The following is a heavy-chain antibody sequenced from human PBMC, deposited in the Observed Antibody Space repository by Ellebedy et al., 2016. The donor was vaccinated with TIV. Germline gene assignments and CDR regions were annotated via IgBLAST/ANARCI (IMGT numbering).Heavy chain of an antibody. CDR2: ITAYNGNT. Sequence: ASVKVSCXASGYTFTSYGISWVRQAPGQGLEWMGWITAYNGNTNYAQKLQGRVTMTTDTSTSTAYMELRSLRSDDTAVYYCAREFGVRGLNYFDYWGQGTLVTVSS. D-gene: IGHD3-10*01. J-gene: IGHJ4*02. CDR3: AREFGVRGLNYFDY. CDR1: GYTFTSYG. V-gene: IGHV1-18*01.